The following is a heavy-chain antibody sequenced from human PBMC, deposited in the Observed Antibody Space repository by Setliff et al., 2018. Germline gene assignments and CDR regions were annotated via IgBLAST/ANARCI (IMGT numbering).Heavy chain of an antibody. CDR2: IYYSGST. V-gene: IGHV4-30-4*08. D-gene: IGHD5-12*01. CDR3: ARDIPRYSGYDWDDY. J-gene: IGHJ4*02. Sequence: PSETLSLTCTVSGGSFNSANYYWNWIRQPPGKGLEWIGFIYYSGSTYYNPSLKSRVTISVDTSKNQFSLKLSSVTAADTAVYYCARDIPRYSGYDWDDYWGQGTLVTVSS. CDR1: GGSFNSANYY.